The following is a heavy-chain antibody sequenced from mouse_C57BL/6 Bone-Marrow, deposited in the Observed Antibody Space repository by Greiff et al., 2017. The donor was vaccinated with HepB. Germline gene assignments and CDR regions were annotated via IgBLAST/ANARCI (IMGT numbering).Heavy chain of an antibody. V-gene: IGHV1-22*01. CDR2: INPNNGGT. CDR3: ARWNYYGSSYVAWFAY. D-gene: IGHD1-1*01. CDR1: GYTFTDYN. Sequence: EVQLQQSGPELVKPGASVKMSCKASGYTFTDYNMHWVKQSHGKSLEWIGYINPNNGGTSYNQKFKGKATLTVNKSSSTAYMELRSLTSEDSAVYYCARWNYYGSSYVAWFAYWGQGTLVTVSA. J-gene: IGHJ3*01.